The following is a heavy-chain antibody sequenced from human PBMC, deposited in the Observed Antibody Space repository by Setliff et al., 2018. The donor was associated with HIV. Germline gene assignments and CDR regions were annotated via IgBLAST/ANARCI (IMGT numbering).Heavy chain of an antibody. V-gene: IGHV3-48*01. J-gene: IGHJ4*02. D-gene: IGHD3-10*01. CDR2: ISSGSNIR. Sequence: GGSLRLSCESSGFSFTSYSMTWVRQAPGKGLEWLSYISSGSNIRHYTDSVKGRFTISRDNAKKSLYLQMNSLRAEDTAVYYCAPPPRGGPGFSYWGQGTLVTVSS. CDR1: GFSFTSYS. CDR3: APPPRGGPGFSY.